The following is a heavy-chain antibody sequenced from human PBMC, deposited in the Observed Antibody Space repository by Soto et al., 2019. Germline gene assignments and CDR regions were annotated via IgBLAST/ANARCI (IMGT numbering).Heavy chain of an antibody. CDR3: ARDLWGYCGTDCYPLDV. J-gene: IGHJ6*02. CDR1: GGSISSGGYS. V-gene: IGHV4-30-2*01. Sequence: SETLSLTCAVSGGSISSGGYSWSWIRQPPGKGLEWIEYIYHSGSTYYNPSLKSRVTISVDRSKNQFSLKLNSVTAADTAVYYCARDLWGYCGTDCYPLDVWGQGTTVTVS. D-gene: IGHD2-21*02. CDR2: IYHSGST.